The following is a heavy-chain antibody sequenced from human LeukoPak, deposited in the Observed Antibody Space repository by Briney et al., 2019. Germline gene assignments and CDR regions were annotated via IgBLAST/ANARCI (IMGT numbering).Heavy chain of an antibody. V-gene: IGHV3-48*01. J-gene: IGHJ4*02. Sequence: GGSLRLSCAASGFTFSSYSMNWVRQAPGKGLEWVSYISSSSSTIYYADSVKGRFTISRDNAKNSLYLQMNSLRAEDTAVYYCARGGDYTGDYCGQGTLVTVSS. CDR3: ARGGDYTGDY. CDR1: GFTFSSYS. D-gene: IGHD4-17*01. CDR2: ISSSSSTI.